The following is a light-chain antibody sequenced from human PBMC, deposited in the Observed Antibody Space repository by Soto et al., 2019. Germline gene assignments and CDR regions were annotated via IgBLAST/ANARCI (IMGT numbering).Light chain of an antibody. J-gene: IGLJ2*01. CDR1: SSDVGGYNY. CDR3: SSYAGSNGVV. CDR2: DVN. Sequence: QSALTQPPSASGSPGQSVTISCTGTSSDVGGYNYVSWYQQHPGKAPKLMIYDVNKRPPRVPDRFSGTKSGNTASLTVSGLQAEDEADYYCSSYAGSNGVVFGGGTKHTVL. V-gene: IGLV2-8*01.